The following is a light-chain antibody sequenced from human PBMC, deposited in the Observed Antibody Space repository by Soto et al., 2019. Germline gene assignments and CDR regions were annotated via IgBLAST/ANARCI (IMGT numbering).Light chain of an antibody. CDR3: QHYQSGHPLT. V-gene: IGKV3-20*01. CDR2: GAS. CDR1: QSVGTR. J-gene: IGKJ5*01. Sequence: EILLTQSPDTLSLSPGERATLSCRAAQSVGTRLAWYQHKTGQAPRLLISGASSRATGIPDRFTGSGSETSFTLTISRLEPEDFALYYCQHYQSGHPLTFVQGTRLKIK.